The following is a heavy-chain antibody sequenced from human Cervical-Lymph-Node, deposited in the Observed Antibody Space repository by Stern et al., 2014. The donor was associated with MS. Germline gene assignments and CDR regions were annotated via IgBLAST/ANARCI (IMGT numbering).Heavy chain of an antibody. Sequence: EVHLVESGGGLVKPGGSLRLSCAASGFTFSSYSMNWVRQAPGKGLEWVSSISSRSSYIYYADSVKGRFTISRDNAKNSLYLQMNSLRAEDTAVYYCARDQYYYDSSGYYTTFDYWGQGTLVTVSS. D-gene: IGHD3-22*01. CDR1: GFTFSSYS. CDR3: ARDQYYYDSSGYYTTFDY. J-gene: IGHJ4*02. V-gene: IGHV3-21*01. CDR2: ISSRSSYI.